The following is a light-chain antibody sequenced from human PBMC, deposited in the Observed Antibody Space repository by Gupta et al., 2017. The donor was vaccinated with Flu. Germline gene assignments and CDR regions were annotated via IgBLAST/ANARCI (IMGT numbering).Light chain of an antibody. J-gene: IGLJ1*01. V-gene: IGLV3-9*01. CDR1: NIGSKS. Sequence: SYEVTQALSVSVALGQTARITCKGINIGSKSVNWYQQKSGQAPLLVIYRETNRPTGIPERFSASNSGTTATLTIGRAEAGDDDYYYCQVWDGTTGVFATGTKVTVL. CDR2: RET. CDR3: QVWDGTTGV.